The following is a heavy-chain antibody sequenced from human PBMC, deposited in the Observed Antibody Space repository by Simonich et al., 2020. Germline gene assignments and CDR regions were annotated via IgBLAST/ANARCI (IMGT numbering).Heavy chain of an antibody. CDR1: GYTFTGYY. CDR2: INPNSGGT. D-gene: IGHD1-26*01. J-gene: IGHJ6*03. Sequence: QVQLVQSGAEVKKPGASVKVSCKASGYTFTGYYMHWVRQAPGQGLEWMGWINPNSGGTNYAQKFQGRVTMTRDTSISTAYMELSRLRSDDTAMYYCARVPPTSGSYYYYYYYMDVWGKGTTVTVSS. CDR3: ARVPPTSGSYYYYYYYMDV. V-gene: IGHV1-2*02.